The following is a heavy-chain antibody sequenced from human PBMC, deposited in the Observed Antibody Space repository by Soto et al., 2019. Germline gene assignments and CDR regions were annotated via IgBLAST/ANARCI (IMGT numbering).Heavy chain of an antibody. D-gene: IGHD4-4*01. J-gene: IGHJ4*02. CDR3: ARGGVDTITFDY. CDR2: IIPISGTS. Sequence: SVKVSCKASGGTLNNYLLTWVRQAPGQGLEWMGEIIPISGTSNFAQKFQGRVTITAVESTSTAYMELSSLRSEDTAVYYCARGGVDTITFDYWGPGTLVTVSS. CDR1: GGTLNNYL. V-gene: IGHV1-69*13.